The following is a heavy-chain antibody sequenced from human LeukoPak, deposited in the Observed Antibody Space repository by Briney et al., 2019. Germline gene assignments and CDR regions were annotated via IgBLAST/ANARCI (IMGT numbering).Heavy chain of an antibody. CDR1: GYSFTSYW. CDR3: ARRVFGVVSYFAC. J-gene: IGHJ4*02. V-gene: IGHV5-51*01. D-gene: IGHD3-3*01. CDR2: IYPGDSDT. Sequence: GESLKISCKGSGYSFTSYWIGWVRQMLGKGLEWLGLIYPGDSDTRYCPSFQGQVTISADKSLSTAYLNCSSLKVSEIAMYHRARRVFGVVSYFACGGQGTLVTVSS.